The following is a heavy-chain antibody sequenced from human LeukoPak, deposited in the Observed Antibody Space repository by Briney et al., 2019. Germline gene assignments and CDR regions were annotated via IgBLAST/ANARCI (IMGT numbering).Heavy chain of an antibody. CDR2: IFYSGSP. CDR3: ARAGHIAAAGTYDY. V-gene: IGHV4-59*08. J-gene: IGHJ4*02. D-gene: IGHD6-13*01. CDR1: GGSLTSYY. Sequence: PSETLSLTCTVSGGSLTSYYWSWMRQPPGKGLEWIGNIFYSGSPNYNPSLKSRVTTSFDTSKNQFSLKLSFVTAADTAVYYCARAGHIAAAGTYDYWGQGTLVTVSS.